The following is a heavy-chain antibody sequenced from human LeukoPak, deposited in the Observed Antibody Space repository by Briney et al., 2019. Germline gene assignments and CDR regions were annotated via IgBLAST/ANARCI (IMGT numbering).Heavy chain of an antibody. J-gene: IGHJ4*02. V-gene: IGHV4-34*01. Sequence: SETLSLTCAVYGGSFSGYYWSWIRQPPGKGLEWIGEINHSGSTNYNPSLKSRVTISVDTSKNQFSLKLSSVTAADTAVYYCASGFPPEDYWGQGTLVTVSS. CDR1: GGSFSGYY. CDR2: INHSGST. CDR3: ASGFPPEDY. D-gene: IGHD2-21*01.